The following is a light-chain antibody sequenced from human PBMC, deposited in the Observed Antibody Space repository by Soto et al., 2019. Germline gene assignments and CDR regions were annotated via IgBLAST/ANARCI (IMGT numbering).Light chain of an antibody. CDR3: SSYTSSNTLYV. V-gene: IGLV2-14*01. CDR1: SSDVGGYDY. J-gene: IGLJ1*01. Sequence: QSALTQPASVSGSPGQSITISCTGTSSDVGGYDYVSWYQQHPDKAPKLMIYEVSNRPSGVSSRFSGSKSGNTASLTISGLQAEDEADYYCSSYTSSNTLYVFGTGNKLTVL. CDR2: EVS.